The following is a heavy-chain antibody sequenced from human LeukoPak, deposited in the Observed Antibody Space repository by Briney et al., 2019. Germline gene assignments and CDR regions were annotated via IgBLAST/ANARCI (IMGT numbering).Heavy chain of an antibody. D-gene: IGHD6-19*01. CDR1: GGSISSGSYY. CDR2: LYTSGST. Sequence: PSETLTLTCTVSGGSISSGSYYWTWIRQPAGKGLEWIGHLYTSGSTTYNPSLQSRITISADTSKNQFSLRLTSVTAADTAVYYCARAGGSVGWYGTIDSWGQGVLVTVSS. J-gene: IGHJ5*01. V-gene: IGHV4-61*09. CDR3: ARAGGSVGWYGTIDS.